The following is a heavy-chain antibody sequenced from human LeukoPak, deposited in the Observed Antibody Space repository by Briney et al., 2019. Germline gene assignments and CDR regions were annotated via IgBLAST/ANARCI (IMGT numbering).Heavy chain of an antibody. D-gene: IGHD6-13*01. CDR1: GDSVSSNSAA. V-gene: IGHV6-1*01. Sequence: SQTLSLTCPISGDSVSSNSAAWNWIRQSPSRGLEWLGRTYYRSKWYNDYAVSVKSRITINPDTSKNQFSLQLNSVTPEDTAVYYCARDAEKRYSSSWYPYNWFDPWGQGTLVTVSS. CDR2: TYYRSKWYN. CDR3: ARDAEKRYSSSWYPYNWFDP. J-gene: IGHJ5*02.